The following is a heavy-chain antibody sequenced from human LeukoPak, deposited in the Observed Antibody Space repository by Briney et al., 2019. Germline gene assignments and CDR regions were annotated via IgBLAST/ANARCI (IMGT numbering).Heavy chain of an antibody. J-gene: IGHJ4*02. V-gene: IGHV4-34*01. D-gene: IGHD3-10*01. CDR1: GGSFSGYY. Sequence: PSETLSLTCAVYGGSFSGYYWSWIRQPPGKGLEWIGEINHSGNTNSHPSLKSRGTISVDKSKNQFSLKLSSVTAADTAVYYCARGALWFAELPLDSWGQGTLVTVSS. CDR3: ARGALWFAELPLDS. CDR2: INHSGNT.